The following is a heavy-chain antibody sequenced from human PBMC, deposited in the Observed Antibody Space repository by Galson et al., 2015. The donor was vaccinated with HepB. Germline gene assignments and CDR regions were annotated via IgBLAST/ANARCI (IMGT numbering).Heavy chain of an antibody. Sequence: SETLSLTCTVSGGSISGSSYYWGWIRQSPVKGLEWIGSVYYSGSTYYNPSLKSRLSISVDTSRKQFSLKLNAVTAADTAVYYCARNADQRGYGGYDYNVFDIWGQGTMVTVSS. CDR2: VYYSGST. CDR3: ARNADQRGYGGYDYNVFDI. D-gene: IGHD5-12*01. V-gene: IGHV4-39*01. J-gene: IGHJ3*02. CDR1: GGSISGSSYY.